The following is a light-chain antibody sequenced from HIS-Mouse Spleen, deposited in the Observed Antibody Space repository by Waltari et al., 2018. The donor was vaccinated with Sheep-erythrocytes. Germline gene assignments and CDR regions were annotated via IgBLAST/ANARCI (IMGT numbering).Light chain of an antibody. CDR2: DAS. CDR3: QQRSNWPPIP. J-gene: IGKJ5*01. CDR1: QSVSSY. Sequence: DIVLTQSPAPRSLSPGERATLSCRASQSVSSYLAWYQQKPGQAPRLLIYDASNRATGIPARFSGSGSGTDFTLTISSLEPEDFAVYYCQQRSNWPPIPFGQGTRLEIK. V-gene: IGKV3-11*01.